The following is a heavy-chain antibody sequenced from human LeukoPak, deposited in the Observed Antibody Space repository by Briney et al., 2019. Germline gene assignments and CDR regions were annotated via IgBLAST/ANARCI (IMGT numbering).Heavy chain of an antibody. V-gene: IGHV4-39*07. CDR2: IYYSGST. Sequence: KSSETLSLTCTVSGGSISSSSYYWGWIRQPPGKGLEWIGSIYYSGSTYYNPSLKSRVTISVDTSKNQFSLKLTSVTAADTAVYYCARFLGSYDYLDYWGQGTLVTVSS. CDR3: ARFLGSYDYLDY. D-gene: IGHD3-16*01. CDR1: GGSISSSSYY. J-gene: IGHJ4*02.